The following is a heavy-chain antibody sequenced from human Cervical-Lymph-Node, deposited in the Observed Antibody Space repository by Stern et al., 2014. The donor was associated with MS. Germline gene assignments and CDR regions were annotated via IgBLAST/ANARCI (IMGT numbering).Heavy chain of an antibody. D-gene: IGHD6-6*01. J-gene: IGHJ4*02. V-gene: IGHV3-21*01. Sequence: EVQLEESGGGLVKPGGSLRLSCAASGFTFSSYSMNWVRQAPGKGLEWVSSISSSSSYISYADSVKGRFTISRDNAKNSLYLQMNSLRAEDTAVYYCARAEYSSSSFSYWGQGTLVTVSS. CDR1: GFTFSSYS. CDR2: ISSSSSYI. CDR3: ARAEYSSSSFSY.